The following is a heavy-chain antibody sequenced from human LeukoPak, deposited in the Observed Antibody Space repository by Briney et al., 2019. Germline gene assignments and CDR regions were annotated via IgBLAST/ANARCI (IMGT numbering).Heavy chain of an antibody. D-gene: IGHD3-3*01. CDR2: MDHSGST. CDR1: GRSFSGHY. Sequence: SETLSLPCAVYGRSFSGHYWSWIRQPPGKGLEWIGEMDHSGSTNYNPSLKSRVTISVDTSKNQFSLNLSSVTAADTAVYYCARGQGDAWSGYVLNVWGKGTTVTVSS. J-gene: IGHJ6*04. CDR3: ARGQGDAWSGYVLNV. V-gene: IGHV4-34*01.